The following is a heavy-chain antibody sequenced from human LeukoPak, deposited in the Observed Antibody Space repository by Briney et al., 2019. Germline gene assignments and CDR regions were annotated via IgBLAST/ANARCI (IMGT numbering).Heavy chain of an antibody. V-gene: IGHV3-11*01. Sequence: GGSLRLSCAASGFTFSDYYMSWIRQAPGKGLEWVSYISSSGSTIYYADSVKGRFTISRDNTKNSLYLQMNSLRAEDTAVYYCARDHNDSSGLAVDYWGQGTLVTVSS. D-gene: IGHD3-22*01. CDR2: ISSSGSTI. CDR3: ARDHNDSSGLAVDY. J-gene: IGHJ4*02. CDR1: GFTFSDYY.